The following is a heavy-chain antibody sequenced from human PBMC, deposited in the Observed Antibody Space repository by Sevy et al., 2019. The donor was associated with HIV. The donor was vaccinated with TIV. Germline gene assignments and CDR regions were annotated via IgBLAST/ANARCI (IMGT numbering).Heavy chain of an antibody. CDR2: IYFDGTS. J-gene: IGHJ3*02. D-gene: IGHD3-22*01. CDR3: ARDAGNYHDSSNYQYVYAFDI. CDR1: GGSIGRYF. Sequence: SETLSLTCTVSGGSIGRYFWSWIRQSPGRGLEWIGYIYFDGTSDYNSCLKSRVTISLDTSKNQFSLSLNSVTAADTAVYYCARDAGNYHDSSNYQYVYAFDIWGQGTLVTVSS. V-gene: IGHV4-59*01.